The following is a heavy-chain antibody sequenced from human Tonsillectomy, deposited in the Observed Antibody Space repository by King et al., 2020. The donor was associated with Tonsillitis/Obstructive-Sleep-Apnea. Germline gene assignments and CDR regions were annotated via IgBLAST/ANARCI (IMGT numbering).Heavy chain of an antibody. J-gene: IGHJ4*02. CDR2: ISYDGSDK. V-gene: IGHV3-30*01. CDR1: GFTFSSYA. D-gene: IGHD6-13*01. Sequence: QLVESGGGVVQPGRSLRLSCAASGFTFSSYAMHWVRQAPGKGLEWVAVISYDGSDKYYAGSVKGRFTISRDNSKKTLYLLLNSLRGYDTAVYYCARGTRAAAGPYLDYWGQGTLVTVSS. CDR3: ARGTRAAAGPYLDY.